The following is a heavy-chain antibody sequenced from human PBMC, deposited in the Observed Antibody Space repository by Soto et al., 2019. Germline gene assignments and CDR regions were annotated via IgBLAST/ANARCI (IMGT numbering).Heavy chain of an antibody. V-gene: IGHV3-7*01. J-gene: IGHJ5*02. CDR3: ASPPTNLDYGDDNWFDP. D-gene: IGHD4-17*01. Sequence: GGSLRLSCAASGFTFSRYWMSWVRQAPGKGLEWVANINQDGSEKYYVDSVKGRFTISRDNAKNLLFLQMNSLRVEDTAVYYCASPPTNLDYGDDNWFDPWGQGSLVTVSS. CDR1: GFTFSRYW. CDR2: INQDGSEK.